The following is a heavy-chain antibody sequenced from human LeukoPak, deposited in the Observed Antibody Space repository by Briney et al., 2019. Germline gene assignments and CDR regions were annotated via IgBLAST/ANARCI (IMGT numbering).Heavy chain of an antibody. CDR1: GYTFTGYY. CDR2: INPNSGGT. J-gene: IGHJ4*02. V-gene: IGHV1-2*04. CDR3: ARDRATSTSIYSGSYWPYYFDY. D-gene: IGHD1-26*01. Sequence: GVSVKVSCKASGYTFTGYYMHWVRQAPGQGLEWMGWINPNSGGTNYAQKFQGWVTMTRDTSISTAYMELSRLRSDDTAVYYCARDRATSTSIYSGSYWPYYFDYWGQGTLVTVSS.